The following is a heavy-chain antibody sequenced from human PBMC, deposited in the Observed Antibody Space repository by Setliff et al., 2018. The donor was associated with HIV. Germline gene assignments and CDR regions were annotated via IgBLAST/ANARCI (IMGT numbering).Heavy chain of an antibody. J-gene: IGHJ6*03. V-gene: IGHV1-8*02. CDR1: GYTFTNYD. CDR2: MNPDSRNT. D-gene: IGHD6-25*01. Sequence: ASVKVSCKPSGYTFTNYDINWVRQAAGQGLEWMGWMNPDSRNTGYAQKFQGRVIMTRDTSISTVYMELRSLRSEDTAVYYCARGAWYTSGWHSSRYMDVWGKGTTVTV. CDR3: ARGAWYTSGWHSSRYMDV.